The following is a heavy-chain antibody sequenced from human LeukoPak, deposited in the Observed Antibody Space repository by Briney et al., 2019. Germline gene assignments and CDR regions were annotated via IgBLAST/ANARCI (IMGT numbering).Heavy chain of an antibody. CDR2: IKEDGSEK. CDR3: VRVKSGWSGRDAFDI. Sequence: GGSLRLSCAASGFIFNIYWMSWVRQAPGKGLEWVANIKEDGSEKYYVDSEKGRFTISRDNAKNSLYLQMNSLRTEDTAVYYCVRVKSGWSGRDAFDIWGPGTRVTVSS. J-gene: IGHJ3*02. CDR1: GFIFNIYW. D-gene: IGHD6-19*01. V-gene: IGHV3-7*05.